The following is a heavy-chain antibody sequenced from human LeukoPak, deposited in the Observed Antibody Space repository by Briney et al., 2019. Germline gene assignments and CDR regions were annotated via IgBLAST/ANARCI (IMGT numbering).Heavy chain of an antibody. CDR3: ARGIGGSYYVGYYFDY. CDR1: GYTFTSYY. CDR2: INPSGGST. Sequence: ASVKVSCKASGYTFTSYYMHWVRQARGQGLEWMGIINPSGGSTSYAQKFQGRVTMTRDTSTSTVYMELSSLRSEDTAVYYCARGIGGSYYVGYYFDYWGQGTLVTVSS. J-gene: IGHJ4*02. D-gene: IGHD1-26*01. V-gene: IGHV1-46*01.